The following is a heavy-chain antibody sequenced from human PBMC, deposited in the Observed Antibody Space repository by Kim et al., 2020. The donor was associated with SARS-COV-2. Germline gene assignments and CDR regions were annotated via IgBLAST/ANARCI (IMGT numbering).Heavy chain of an antibody. D-gene: IGHD3-10*01. Sequence: SVKVSCKASGGTFSSYAISWVRQAPGQGLEWMGGIIPIFGTANYAQKFQGRVTITADESTSTAYMELSSLRSEDTAVYYCARVNYYGSGSYYLEYYYYGMDVWGQGTTVTVSS. CDR1: GGTFSSYA. V-gene: IGHV1-69*13. J-gene: IGHJ6*02. CDR2: IIPIFGTA. CDR3: ARVNYYGSGSYYLEYYYYGMDV.